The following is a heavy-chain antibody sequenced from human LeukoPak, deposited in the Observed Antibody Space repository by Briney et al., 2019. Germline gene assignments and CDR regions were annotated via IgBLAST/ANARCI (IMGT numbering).Heavy chain of an antibody. Sequence: SETLSLTCTVSGGFISRNSYYWSWIRQPPGKGLEWIGYIYYSGSTNYNPSLKSRVTISVDTSKNQFSLKLSSVTAADTAVYYCARVLHWFDPWGQGTLVTVSS. V-gene: IGHV4-61*01. CDR2: IYYSGST. J-gene: IGHJ5*02. CDR1: GGFISRNSYY. CDR3: ARVLHWFDP.